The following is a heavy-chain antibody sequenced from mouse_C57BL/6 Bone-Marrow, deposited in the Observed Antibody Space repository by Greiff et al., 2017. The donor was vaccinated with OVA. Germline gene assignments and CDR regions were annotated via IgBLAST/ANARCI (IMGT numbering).Heavy chain of an antibody. Sequence: EVQVVESGGGLVKPGGSLKLSCAASGFTFSDYGMHWVRQAPEKGLEWVAYISSGSSTIYYADTVKGRFTISRDNAKNTLFLQMTSLRSEDTAMYYCAIKHYYGSRRYFDVWGTGTTVTVSS. J-gene: IGHJ1*03. D-gene: IGHD1-1*01. CDR1: GFTFSDYG. CDR3: AIKHYYGSRRYFDV. V-gene: IGHV5-17*01. CDR2: ISSGSSTI.